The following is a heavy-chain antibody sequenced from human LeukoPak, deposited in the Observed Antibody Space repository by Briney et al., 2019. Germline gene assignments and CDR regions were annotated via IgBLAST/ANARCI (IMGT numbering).Heavy chain of an antibody. CDR2: INHSGSS. Sequence: PSETLSLTCAVYGGSFTDYYWSWIRQPPGKGLEWIGEINHSGSSNYSPSLNSRVSMSLDTSENQFSLQLSSVTAADTAVYHCARLGRWFGQFYMDVWGKGTTVTISS. V-gene: IGHV4-34*01. CDR1: GGSFTDYY. CDR3: ARLGRWFGQFYMDV. J-gene: IGHJ6*03. D-gene: IGHD3-10*01.